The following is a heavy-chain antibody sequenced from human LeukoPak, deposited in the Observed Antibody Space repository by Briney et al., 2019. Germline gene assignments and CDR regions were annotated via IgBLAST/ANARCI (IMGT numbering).Heavy chain of an antibody. V-gene: IGHV1-18*01. Sequence: ASVKVSCKASGYTFTSYGISWVRQAPGQGLEWMGWISAYNGNTNYAQKLQGRVTMTTDTSTSTAYMELRSLRSDDTAVYYCARGRTGPWELSVFPPHGWFMDVWGKGTTVTVSS. D-gene: IGHD1-26*01. J-gene: IGHJ6*03. CDR3: ARGRTGPWELSVFPPHGWFMDV. CDR2: ISAYNGNT. CDR1: GYTFTSYG.